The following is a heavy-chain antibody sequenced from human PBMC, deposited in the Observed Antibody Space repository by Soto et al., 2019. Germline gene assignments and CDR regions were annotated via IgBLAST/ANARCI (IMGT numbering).Heavy chain of an antibody. CDR1: GGSISSSH. CDR2: VYYTGSA. V-gene: IGHV4-59*01. J-gene: IGHJ4*02. D-gene: IGHD3-22*01. CDR3: ASMWHYYDGRGGTVYYFED. Sequence: SETLSLTCTVSGGSISSSHWSWIRQPPGKGLEWIGYVYYTGSADYNPSLKSRVTTSLDTSKNQFSLKLSSVTAADTAFYYCASMWHYYDGRGGTVYYFEDWGQGTLVIVSS.